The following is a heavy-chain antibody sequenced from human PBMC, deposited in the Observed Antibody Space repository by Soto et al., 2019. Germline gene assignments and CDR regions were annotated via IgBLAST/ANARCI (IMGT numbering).Heavy chain of an antibody. J-gene: IGHJ4*02. Sequence: QVQLQQWGAGLLKPSETLSLTCAVYGGSFSGYYWSWIRQPPGQGLEWIGEINHSGSTNYNPSLKSRVTQSVDTSKNQFSLKLSSVTAADTAVYDCARGSGHSSGSDYWGQGTLVTVSS. V-gene: IGHV4-34*01. D-gene: IGHD6-19*01. CDR3: ARGSGHSSGSDY. CDR1: GGSFSGYY. CDR2: INHSGST.